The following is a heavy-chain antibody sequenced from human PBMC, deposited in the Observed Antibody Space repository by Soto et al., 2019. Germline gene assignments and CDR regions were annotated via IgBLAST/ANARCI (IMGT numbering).Heavy chain of an antibody. V-gene: IGHV1-2*04. Sequence: QVQLVQSGAEVKKPGASVKVSCKASGYTFTGYYMHWVRQAPGQGLEWMGWINPNSGGTNYAQKFQGWVTMTRDTSISTDYMELSRLRSDDTAVYYCERATDTAMVPYYCYYGMDVWGQGTTVTVSS. CDR1: GYTFTGYY. CDR3: ERATDTAMVPYYCYYGMDV. D-gene: IGHD5-18*01. CDR2: INPNSGGT. J-gene: IGHJ6*02.